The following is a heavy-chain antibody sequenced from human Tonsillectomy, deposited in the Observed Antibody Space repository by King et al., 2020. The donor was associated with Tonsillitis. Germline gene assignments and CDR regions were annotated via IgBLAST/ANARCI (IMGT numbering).Heavy chain of an antibody. V-gene: IGHV3-33*05. CDR3: ARDFSTKYTLDH. Sequence: VQLVESGGGVVQPGRSLRLSCAASGFTFSSYGMHWVRQAPGKGLQWVAGISYDGSNKFYPDSVKGRITISRDNSKNTLYLQMNSLRAEDTAVYHCARDFSTKYTLDHWGQGTLVTVSS. D-gene: IGHD2-2*02. CDR1: GFTFSSYG. CDR2: ISYDGSNK. J-gene: IGHJ4*02.